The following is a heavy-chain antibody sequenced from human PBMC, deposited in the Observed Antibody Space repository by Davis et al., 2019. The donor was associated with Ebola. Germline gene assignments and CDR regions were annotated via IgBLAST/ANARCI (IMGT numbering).Heavy chain of an antibody. CDR2: FSYGDNTH. Sequence: SETLSLTCTVSGASISSRSYYWGWIRQPPGKGLEWVGSFSYGDNTHYYNPSLRSRVTISVDTTNNQFFLKLSSVTAADTAVYYCARGIRDGAGDWFDPWGQGTLVTVSS. CDR3: ARGIRDGAGDWFDP. CDR1: GASISSRSYY. V-gene: IGHV4-39*07. J-gene: IGHJ5*02. D-gene: IGHD2/OR15-2a*01.